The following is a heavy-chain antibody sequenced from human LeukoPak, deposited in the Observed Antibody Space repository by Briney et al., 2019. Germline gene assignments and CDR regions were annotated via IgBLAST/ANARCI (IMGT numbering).Heavy chain of an antibody. D-gene: IGHD1-26*01. J-gene: IGHJ6*02. V-gene: IGHV3-66*02. CDR2: IYSGGST. CDR1: GFTVSSNY. Sequence: GGSLRLSCAASGFTVSSNYMSWVRQAPGKGLERVSVIYSGGSTYYADSVKGRFTISRDNSKNTLYLQMNSLRAEDTAVYYCARDRSGSTYYYYGMDVWGQGTTVTVSS. CDR3: ARDRSGSTYYYYGMDV.